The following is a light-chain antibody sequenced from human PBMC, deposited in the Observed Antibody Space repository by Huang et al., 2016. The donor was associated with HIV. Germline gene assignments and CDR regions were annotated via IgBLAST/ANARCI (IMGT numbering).Light chain of an antibody. CDR3: QQPGS. CDR1: QSVGGY. J-gene: IGKJ2*01. V-gene: IGKV3-11*01. Sequence: EIVLTQSPATLSLSPGERATLSCRASQSVGGYLAWYQQKPGQAPRLLIYDTAPRATGIPARVSGSGSETDFTLTISSLEPEDFAVYYCQQPGSFGQGTKVDIK. CDR2: DTA.